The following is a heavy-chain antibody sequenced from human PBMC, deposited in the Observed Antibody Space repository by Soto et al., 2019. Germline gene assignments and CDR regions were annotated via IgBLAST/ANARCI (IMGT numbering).Heavy chain of an antibody. CDR2: IYFSGST. D-gene: IGHD3-10*01. CDR1: KGSSGGFY. CDR3: ARASGLRISNSFYS. Sequence: SGTLSLTCSISKGSSGGFYWNWILQSPEKGLEWICQIYFSGSTIYSPSFQSRVTLSVDSSKSQVALRLTSVTAADTAVYFCARASGLRISNSFYSCGKRIVVTNST. J-gene: IGHJ5*01. V-gene: IGHV4-59*01.